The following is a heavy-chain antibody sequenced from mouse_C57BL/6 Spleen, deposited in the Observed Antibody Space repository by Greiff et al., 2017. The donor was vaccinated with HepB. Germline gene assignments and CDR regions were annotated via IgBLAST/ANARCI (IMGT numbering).Heavy chain of an antibody. Sequence: EVQLQQSGPELVKPGASVKISCKASGYTFTDYYMNWVKQSHGKSLEWIGDINPNNGGTSYNQKFKGKATLTVDKSSSTAYMEIRSLTSEDSAVYYCARADYSSGFDYWGQGTTLTVSS. J-gene: IGHJ2*01. V-gene: IGHV1-26*01. D-gene: IGHD2-12*01. CDR1: GYTFTDYY. CDR2: INPNNGGT. CDR3: ARADYSSGFDY.